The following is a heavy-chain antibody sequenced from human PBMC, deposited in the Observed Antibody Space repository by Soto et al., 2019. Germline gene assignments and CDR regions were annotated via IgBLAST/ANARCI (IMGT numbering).Heavy chain of an antibody. CDR2: INSDGSST. J-gene: IGHJ4*02. V-gene: IGHV3-74*01. Sequence: GGSLRLSCAASGFTFSSYWMHWVRQAPGKGLVWVSRINSDGSSTSYADSVKGRFTISRDNAKNTLYLQMNSLRAEDTAVYYCASDGIAARPPSYYFDYWGQGTLVTVSS. CDR3: ASDGIAARPPSYYFDY. CDR1: GFTFSSYW. D-gene: IGHD6-6*01.